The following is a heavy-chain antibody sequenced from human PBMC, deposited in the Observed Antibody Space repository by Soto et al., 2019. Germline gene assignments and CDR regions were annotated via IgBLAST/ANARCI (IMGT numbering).Heavy chain of an antibody. V-gene: IGHV4-31*03. CDR3: AASCVGCGGFNYYGMDV. CDR2: IDYSGTT. J-gene: IGHJ6*02. D-gene: IGHD2-21*01. CDR1: GGSISTGGYY. Sequence: SGTLSLSCTVSGGSISTGGYYWNLIRQHPGKGLEWIGYIDYSGTTYYNPSLKSRVTISVDTSKNQFSLKLSSVTAADTAVYYCAASCVGCGGFNYYGMDVWGQGTTVT.